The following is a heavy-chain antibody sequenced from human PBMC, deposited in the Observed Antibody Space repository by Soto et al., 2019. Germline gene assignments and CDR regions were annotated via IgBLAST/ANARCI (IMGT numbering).Heavy chain of an antibody. CDR3: ARDLAYCGGDCYFAEYFQH. D-gene: IGHD2-21*02. CDR1: GFTFSSYS. V-gene: IGHV3-21*01. Sequence: LRLSCAASGFTFSSYSMNWVRQAPGKGLEWVSSISSSSSYIYYADSVKGRFTISRDNAKNSLYLQMNSLRAEDTAVYYCARDLAYCGGDCYFAEYFQHWGQGTLVTVSS. CDR2: ISSSSSYI. J-gene: IGHJ1*01.